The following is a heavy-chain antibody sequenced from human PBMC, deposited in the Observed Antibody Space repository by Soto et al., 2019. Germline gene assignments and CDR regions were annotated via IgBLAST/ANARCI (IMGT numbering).Heavy chain of an antibody. CDR1: GGSISSSSYY. CDR3: ARHELSKSDFWRGYYNWFDP. CDR2: IYYSGST. Sequence: TLSLTCTVSGGSISSSSYYWGWIRQPPGKGLEWIGSIYYSGSTYYNPSLKSRVTISVDTSKNQFSLKLSSVTAADTAVYYCARHELSKSDFWRGYYNWFDPWGQGTLVTVSS. D-gene: IGHD3-3*01. J-gene: IGHJ5*02. V-gene: IGHV4-39*01.